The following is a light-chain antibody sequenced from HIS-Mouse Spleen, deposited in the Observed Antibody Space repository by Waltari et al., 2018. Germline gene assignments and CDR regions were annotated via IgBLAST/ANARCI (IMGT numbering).Light chain of an antibody. CDR3: QAWDSSYSV. CDR2: QDS. J-gene: IGLJ2*01. V-gene: IGLV3-1*01. Sequence: SYELTQPPSVSVSPGQTASIPCSGDQLGDKYACWYQQKPGPSPVLVIYQDSKRPSGIPERFSGSNSGNTATLTISGTQAMDEADYYCQAWDSSYSVFGGGTKLTVL. CDR1: QLGDKY.